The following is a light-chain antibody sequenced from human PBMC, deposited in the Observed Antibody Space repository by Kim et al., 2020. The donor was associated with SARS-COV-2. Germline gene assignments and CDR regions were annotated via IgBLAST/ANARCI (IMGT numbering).Light chain of an antibody. CDR1: RNVYRN. CDR2: GSS. CDR3: HQYNNWPPFT. Sequence: EIVMTQSPDTLSLSPGDRATLSCRASRNVYRNLAWYQQKPGQAPRLLIYGSSTRATGVPARFSGSGSETEFTLTISSLQSEDFAVYYCHQYNNWPPFTFGGGTKVDIK. J-gene: IGKJ4*01. V-gene: IGKV3-15*01.